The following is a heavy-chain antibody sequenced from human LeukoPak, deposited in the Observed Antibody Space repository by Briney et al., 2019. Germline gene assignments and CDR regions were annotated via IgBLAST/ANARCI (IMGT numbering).Heavy chain of an antibody. CDR2: ISYDGSNK. CDR3: ARDPAVAGLGVHDAFDI. Sequence: HSGGSLRLSCAASGFTFSSYAMHWVRQAPGKGLEWVAVISYDGSNKYYADSVKGRFTISRDNSKNTLYLQMNSLRAEDTAVYYCARDPAVAGLGVHDAFDIWGQGTMVTVSS. D-gene: IGHD6-19*01. V-gene: IGHV3-30*04. J-gene: IGHJ3*02. CDR1: GFTFSSYA.